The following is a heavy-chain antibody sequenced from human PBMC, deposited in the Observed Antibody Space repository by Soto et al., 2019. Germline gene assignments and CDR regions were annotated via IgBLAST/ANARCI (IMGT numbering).Heavy chain of an antibody. CDR1: GVSVTTSGHY. CDR2: IDSSGTT. Sequence: QVQLQESGPGLVKPSQTLSLSYSVSGVSVTTSGHYWNWVRQRPGRGLEWIGYIDSSGTTYYNPSLKTRLAMSVEPSTSQISLNLNSVTAADTALYFCALGMFMDVWGRGTAVTVSS. D-gene: IGHD3-16*01. J-gene: IGHJ6*03. CDR3: ALGMFMDV. V-gene: IGHV4-31*03.